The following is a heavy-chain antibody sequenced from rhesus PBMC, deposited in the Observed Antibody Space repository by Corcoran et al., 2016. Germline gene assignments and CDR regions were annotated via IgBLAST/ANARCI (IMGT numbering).Heavy chain of an antibody. J-gene: IGHJ4*01. D-gene: IGHD3-9*01. Sequence: QVQLQESGPGLVKPSETLSLTCAVSGGSISDDYYWSWIRQPPGKGLEWIGYIYGSGWGTNFNPSRKNRVTSSIDTAKNQFSLKLSSGTAADTAVYYCASGYRHYPFDYWGQGVLVTFSS. CDR2: IYGSGWGT. CDR3: ASGYRHYPFDY. V-gene: IGHV4-106*01. CDR1: GGSISDDYY.